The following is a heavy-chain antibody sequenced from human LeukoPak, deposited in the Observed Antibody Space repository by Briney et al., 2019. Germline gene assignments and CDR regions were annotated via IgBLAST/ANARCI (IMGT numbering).Heavy chain of an antibody. Sequence: SETLSLTCAVYGGSFSGYYWSWIRQPPGKGLEWIGEINHSGSTNYNPSLKSRVTISVDTSKNQFSLKLSSVTAADTAVYYCARDRWYGDDAFDIWGQGTMVTVSS. CDR1: GGSFSGYY. CDR2: INHSGST. D-gene: IGHD3-10*01. CDR3: ARDRWYGDDAFDI. J-gene: IGHJ3*02. V-gene: IGHV4-34*01.